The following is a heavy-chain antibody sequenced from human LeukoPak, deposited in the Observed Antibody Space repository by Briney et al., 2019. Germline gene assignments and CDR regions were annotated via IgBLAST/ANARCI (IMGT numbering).Heavy chain of an antibody. Sequence: PGGSLRLSCVVSGFTFSSYSMRWVRQAPGKGLEWVSSISASSNFISYADSVKGRFTFSRDNAKNSLYLQMNSLRDEDTAVYYCARGDDSQQRTDAPDIWGQGTMVTVSS. CDR3: ARGDDSQQRTDAPDI. V-gene: IGHV3-21*01. J-gene: IGHJ3*02. CDR2: ISASSNFI. CDR1: GFTFSSYS. D-gene: IGHD3-16*01.